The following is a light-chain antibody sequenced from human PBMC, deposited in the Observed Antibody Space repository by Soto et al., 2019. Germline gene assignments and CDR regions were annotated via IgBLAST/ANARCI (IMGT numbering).Light chain of an antibody. Sequence: QSALTQPASVSGSPGQSITISCTGTSNDIGANNYVSWYQHHPGKAPKILIYEAANRPSGVSHRFSGSKSANTASLTISGLQAEDEADYFCTSYAGTSTLVFGGGTKLTVL. V-gene: IGLV2-14*01. J-gene: IGLJ2*01. CDR1: SNDIGANNY. CDR2: EAA. CDR3: TSYAGTSTLV.